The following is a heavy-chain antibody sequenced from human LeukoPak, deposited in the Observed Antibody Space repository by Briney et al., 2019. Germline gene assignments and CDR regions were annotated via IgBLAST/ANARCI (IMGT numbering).Heavy chain of an antibody. CDR3: ARDRGSYQYYYYYMDV. D-gene: IGHD1-26*01. J-gene: IGHJ6*03. Sequence: SETLSLTCAVYGGSFSGYYWSWIRQPPGKGLEWIGEINHSGSTNYNPSLKSRVTISVDTSKNQFSLKLSSVTAADTAVYYCARDRGSYQYYYYYMDVWGKGTTVTISS. CDR2: INHSGST. V-gene: IGHV4-34*01. CDR1: GGSFSGYY.